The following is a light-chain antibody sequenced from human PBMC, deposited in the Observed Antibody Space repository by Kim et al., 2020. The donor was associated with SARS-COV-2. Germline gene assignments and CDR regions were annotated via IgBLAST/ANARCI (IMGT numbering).Light chain of an antibody. Sequence: GDSVTMTCRASQTISSRMVWYQQKPGKVPTLLIYEASTLESGAPSRFSGSRSGTEFTLTISSLQPDDFATYYCQQYNDYSATFGQGTKLEI. CDR1: QTISSR. CDR2: EAS. V-gene: IGKV1-5*03. CDR3: QQYNDYSAT. J-gene: IGKJ2*01.